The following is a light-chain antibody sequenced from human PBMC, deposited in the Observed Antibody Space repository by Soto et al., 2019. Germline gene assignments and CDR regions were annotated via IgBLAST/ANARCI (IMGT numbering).Light chain of an antibody. CDR1: QRVSSSY. J-gene: IGKJ1*01. V-gene: IGKV3-20*01. CDR3: QPYGSSSWT. Sequence: ESVLTQSPGTLSLSPGERATLSCRASQRVSSSYFAWYQQRFGQAPRLLIYGASSRATGIPDRFSGSGSGTDFTLTISRLEPADFAVYYCQPYGSSSWTFGQGTKVDIK. CDR2: GAS.